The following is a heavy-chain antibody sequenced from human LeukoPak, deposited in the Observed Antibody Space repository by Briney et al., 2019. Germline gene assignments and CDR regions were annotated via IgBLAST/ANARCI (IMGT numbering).Heavy chain of an antibody. CDR1: GFTVRSNY. D-gene: IGHD6-13*01. J-gene: IGHJ5*02. CDR2: VYSGGTT. Sequence: GGSLRLSCVASGFTVRSNYMSWVRQAPGRGLEWVSVVYSGGTTYYADSVKGRFTISRDNSKNTLYLQMNSLRAEDTAVYYCARVKVAVAGMGWFDPWGQGSLFTVSS. V-gene: IGHV3-53*01. CDR3: ARVKVAVAGMGWFDP.